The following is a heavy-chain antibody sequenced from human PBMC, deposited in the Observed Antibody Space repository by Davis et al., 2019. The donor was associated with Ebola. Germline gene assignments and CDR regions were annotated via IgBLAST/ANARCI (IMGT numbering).Heavy chain of an antibody. CDR2: INAGNGNT. D-gene: IGHD6-19*01. CDR3: ARDVESGWYRGVFDY. Sequence: ASVKVSCKASGYTFTSYAMHWVRQAPGQRLEWMGWINAGNGNTKYSQKFQGRVTITRDTSASTAYMELSSLRSEDTAVYYCARDVESGWYRGVFDYWGQGTLVTVSS. V-gene: IGHV1-3*01. CDR1: GYTFTSYA. J-gene: IGHJ4*02.